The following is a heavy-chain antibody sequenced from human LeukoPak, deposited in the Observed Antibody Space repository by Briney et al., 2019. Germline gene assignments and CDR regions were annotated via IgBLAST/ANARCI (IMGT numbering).Heavy chain of an antibody. CDR3: ARDHRYAFDN. D-gene: IGHD5-12*01. J-gene: IGHJ4*02. Sequence: PGGSLRLSCAPSGFTFIDYSMNWVRQAPGKGLEWISYVGISSGNTKYADSVKVRFTISGDSAKNSVFLQMNSLRVEDTAVYYCARDHRYAFDNWGQGTLVTVSS. CDR2: VGISSGNT. CDR1: GFTFIDYS. V-gene: IGHV3-48*04.